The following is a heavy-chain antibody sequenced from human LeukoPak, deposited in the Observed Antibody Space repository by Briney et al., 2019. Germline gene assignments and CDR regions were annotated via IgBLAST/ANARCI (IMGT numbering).Heavy chain of an antibody. CDR3: ARDKKSAGSGSSNGFQH. J-gene: IGHJ1*01. CDR1: GYSFTSYG. CDR2: ISSYNGNT. D-gene: IGHD3-10*01. V-gene: IGHV1-18*01. Sequence: GESLKISCKGSGYSFTSYGISWVRQAPGQGLEWMGWISSYNGNTNYAQKLQGRVTMTTDTSTSTAYMGLRSLRSDDTAVYYCARDKKSAGSGSSNGFQHWGQGTLVTVSS.